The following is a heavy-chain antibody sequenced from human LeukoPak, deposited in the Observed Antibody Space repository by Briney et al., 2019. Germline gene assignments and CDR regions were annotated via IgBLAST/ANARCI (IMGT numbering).Heavy chain of an antibody. J-gene: IGHJ6*03. V-gene: IGHV1-2*02. Sequence: ASVKVSCKASGYTFTGYYMHWVRQAPGQGLEWMGWINPNSGGTNYAQKFQGRVTMTRNTSISTAYMELSSLRSDDTAVYYCARAVAGTYYYYYMDVWGKGTTVTVSS. CDR1: GYTFTGYY. CDR2: INPNSGGT. CDR3: ARAVAGTYYYYYMDV. D-gene: IGHD6-19*01.